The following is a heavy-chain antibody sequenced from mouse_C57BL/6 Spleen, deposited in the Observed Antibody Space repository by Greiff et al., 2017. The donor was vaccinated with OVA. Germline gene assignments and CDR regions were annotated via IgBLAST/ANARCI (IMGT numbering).Heavy chain of an antibody. V-gene: IGHV1-64*01. D-gene: IGHD1-1*01. CDR3: ARGSYGSSYFYAMDY. CDR2: IHPNSGST. Sequence: VQLQQPGAELVKPGASVKLSCTASGYTFTSYWMHWVKQRPGQGLEWIGMIHPNSGSTNYNEKFKSKATLTVDKSSSTAYMQRSSLTSEDSAVYDCARGSYGSSYFYAMDYWGQGTSVTVSS. CDR1: GYTFTSYW. J-gene: IGHJ4*01.